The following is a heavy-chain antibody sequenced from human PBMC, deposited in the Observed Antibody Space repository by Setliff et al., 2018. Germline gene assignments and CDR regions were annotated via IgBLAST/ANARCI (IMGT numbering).Heavy chain of an antibody. CDR2: TIPMFGST. CDR1: GDTFRSYG. J-gene: IGHJ4*02. Sequence: VSCKASGDTFRSYGISWVRQAPGQGLEWMGGTIPMFGSTSYAQKFQGRVTIITDESTTTAYMELSSLGSEDTAVYYCARAPLESGYNYGQGHYFDYWGQGTLVTVSS. D-gene: IGHD5-18*01. CDR3: ARAPLESGYNYGQGHYFDY. V-gene: IGHV1-69*05.